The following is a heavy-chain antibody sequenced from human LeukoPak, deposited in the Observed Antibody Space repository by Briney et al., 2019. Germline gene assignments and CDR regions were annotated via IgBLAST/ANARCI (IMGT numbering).Heavy chain of an antibody. V-gene: IGHV3-7*01. CDR1: GSTFSSYW. D-gene: IGHD2-2*01. Sequence: PGRSLRLSCAASGSTFSSYWMSWVHQAPGKGLEWVANIKQDGSEKYYVDSVKGRFTISGDNAKNSLYLQMNSLRAEDTAVYYCARDSTGFDYWGQGTLVTVSS. CDR2: IKQDGSEK. CDR3: ARDSTGFDY. J-gene: IGHJ4*02.